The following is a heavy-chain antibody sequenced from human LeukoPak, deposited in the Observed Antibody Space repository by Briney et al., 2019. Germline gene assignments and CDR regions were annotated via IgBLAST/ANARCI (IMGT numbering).Heavy chain of an antibody. CDR1: VDTFNKYA. D-gene: IGHD4-23*01. Sequence: GASVKVSCKASVDTFNKYAISWVRLAPGQGLGWMGGIIPIFGSPNYAHKFQGRLTITTDESTSTAYMELSSLTSDDTAVYYCATETVAEMFALGPLKHCGQGTLVTVSS. J-gene: IGHJ1*01. V-gene: IGHV1-69*05. CDR3: ATETVAEMFALGPLKH. CDR2: IIPIFGSP.